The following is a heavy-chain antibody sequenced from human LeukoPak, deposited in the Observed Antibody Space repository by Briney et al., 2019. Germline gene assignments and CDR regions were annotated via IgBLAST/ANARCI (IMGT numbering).Heavy chain of an antibody. CDR3: ARSPSGWYYFDY. V-gene: IGHV1-2*02. J-gene: IGHJ4*02. CDR2: INPNSGGT. CDR1: GYTFTGYH. D-gene: IGHD6-19*01. Sequence: ASVKVSCKASGYTFTGYHMHWVRQAPGQGLEWMGWINPNSGGTNYAQKFQGRVTMTRDTSISTAYMELSRLRSDDTAVYYCARSPSGWYYFDYWGQGTLVTVSS.